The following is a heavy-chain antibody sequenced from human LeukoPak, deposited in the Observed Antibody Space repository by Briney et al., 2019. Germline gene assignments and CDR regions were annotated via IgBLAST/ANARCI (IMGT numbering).Heavy chain of an antibody. CDR1: GFTFSSYE. Sequence: PGGSLRLSCAASGFTFSSYEMNWVRQAPGKGLEWVSYISNSGSNIYSADSVKGRFTISRDNAKNSLYLQMNSLRADDTAVYYCARELPSAAAGYFDYWGQGTLVTVSS. CDR3: ARELPSAAAGYFDY. CDR2: ISNSGSNI. J-gene: IGHJ4*02. D-gene: IGHD6-13*01. V-gene: IGHV3-48*03.